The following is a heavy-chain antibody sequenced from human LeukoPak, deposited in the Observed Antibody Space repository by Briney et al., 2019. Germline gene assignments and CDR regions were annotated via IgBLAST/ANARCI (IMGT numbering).Heavy chain of an antibody. Sequence: SETLSLTCTVSGGSISSYYWSWIRQPPGKGLEWIGYIYYSGSTNYNPSLKSRVTISVDTSKNQFSLKLSSVTAADTAVYFCVRDYMDVWGKGTTVTVSS. CDR1: GGSISSYY. CDR2: IYYSGST. V-gene: IGHV4-59*12. J-gene: IGHJ6*03. CDR3: VRDYMDV.